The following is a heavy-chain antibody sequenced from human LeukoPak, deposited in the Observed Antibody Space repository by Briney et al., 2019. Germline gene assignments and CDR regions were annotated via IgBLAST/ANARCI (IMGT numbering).Heavy chain of an antibody. Sequence: VGSLRLSCAASGFTFNSYAMAWVRQAPEKGLEWVSSITDSGITTYYAASVKGRFTISRDNSKNTLYLQINSLRAEDTAVYYCAKGSRGNYDYWGRGTLVTVSS. CDR3: AKGSRGNYDY. D-gene: IGHD1-26*01. V-gene: IGHV3-23*01. CDR2: ITDSGITT. CDR1: GFTFNSYA. J-gene: IGHJ4*02.